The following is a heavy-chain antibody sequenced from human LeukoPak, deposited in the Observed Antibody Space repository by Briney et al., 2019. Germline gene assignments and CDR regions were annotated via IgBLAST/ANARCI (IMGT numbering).Heavy chain of an antibody. CDR2: ISDTGNT. J-gene: IGHJ4*02. V-gene: IGHV3-23*01. Sequence: GGSLRLSCAASGFTLSSYAMSWVRQAPGKGLEWVSAISDTGNTYHADSVKGRFTISRDSSKNTLFLQMDRLRPEDAAVYYCAKAPVTTCRGAFCYPFDYWGLGTLVTASS. CDR3: AKAPVTTCRGAFCYPFDY. D-gene: IGHD2-15*01. CDR1: GFTLSSYA.